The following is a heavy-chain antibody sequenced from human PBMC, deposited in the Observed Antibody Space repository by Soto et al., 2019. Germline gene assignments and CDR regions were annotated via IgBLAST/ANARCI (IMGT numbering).Heavy chain of an antibody. CDR1: GGTFSSYA. J-gene: IGHJ6*02. V-gene: IGHV1-69*12. CDR3: ARSHSDYDYYYGMDV. CDR2: IIPIFGTA. D-gene: IGHD2-21*02. Sequence: QVQLVQSGAEVKKPGSSVKVSCKASGGTFSSYAISWVRQAPGQGLEWMGGIIPIFGTANYAQKFQGRVTITADESTRIAYTELRRLRSEDKAVYYCARSHSDYDYYYGMDVWGQGNTVTVSS.